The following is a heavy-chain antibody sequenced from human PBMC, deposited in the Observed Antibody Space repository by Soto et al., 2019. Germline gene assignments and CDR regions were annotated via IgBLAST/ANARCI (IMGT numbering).Heavy chain of an antibody. Sequence: SLRLSCAASGFTFSSYAMHWVRQAPGKGLEWVAVISYDGSNKYYADSVKGRFTISRDNSKNTLYLQMNSLRAEDTAVYYCARVLPGIAGGIGLYYYAMDVWGQGTTVTVSS. CDR2: ISYDGSNK. CDR3: ARVLPGIAGGIGLYYYAMDV. V-gene: IGHV3-30-3*01. CDR1: GFTFSSYA. D-gene: IGHD6-13*01. J-gene: IGHJ6*02.